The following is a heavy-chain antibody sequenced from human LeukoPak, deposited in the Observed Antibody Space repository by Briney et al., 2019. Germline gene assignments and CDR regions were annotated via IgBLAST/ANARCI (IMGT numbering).Heavy chain of an antibody. CDR3: ARSLVVTGAYGMDV. D-gene: IGHD3-22*01. Sequence: SGGSLRLSCAASGFTFSSYSTNWVRQAPGKGLGWVSSISSSGSYIYYADSLKGRFTISRDNAKNALYLQMNSLRAEDTAVYYCARSLVVTGAYGMDVWGQGTTVTVS. CDR1: GFTFSSYS. J-gene: IGHJ6*02. CDR2: ISSSGSYI. V-gene: IGHV3-21*01.